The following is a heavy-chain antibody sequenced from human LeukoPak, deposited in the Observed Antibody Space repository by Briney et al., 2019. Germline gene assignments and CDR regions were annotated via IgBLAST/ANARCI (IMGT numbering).Heavy chain of an antibody. V-gene: IGHV3-48*04. CDR1: GFTFSNYG. J-gene: IGHJ6*02. D-gene: IGHD3-10*01. CDR3: VRGFHYGLDV. Sequence: GGSLRLSCAASGFTFSNYGMHWVRQAPGKGLDWVSYISTSSSTIYYADSVKGRFTISRDNAKNSLSLEMNSLRAEDTAVYYCVRGFHYGLDVWGQGTTVTVSS. CDR2: ISTSSSTI.